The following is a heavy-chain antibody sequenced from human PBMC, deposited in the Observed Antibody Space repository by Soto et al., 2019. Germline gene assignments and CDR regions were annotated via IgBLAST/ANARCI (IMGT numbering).Heavy chain of an antibody. CDR1: GGSISSSSYY. V-gene: IGHV4-39*01. D-gene: IGHD3-9*01. CDR2: IYYSGST. CDR3: ATNFDWLLQSSNWFDP. Sequence: PSETLSLTCTVSGGSISSSSYYWGWIRQPPGKGLEWIGSIYYSGSTYYNPSLKSRVTISVDTSKNQFSLKLSSVTAADTAVYYCATNFDWLLQSSNWFDPWGQGTLVTVSS. J-gene: IGHJ5*02.